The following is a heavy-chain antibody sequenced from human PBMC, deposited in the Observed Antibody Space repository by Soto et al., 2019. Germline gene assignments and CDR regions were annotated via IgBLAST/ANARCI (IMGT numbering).Heavy chain of an antibody. CDR3: TTSHAGELNN. J-gene: IGHJ4*02. D-gene: IGHD1-7*01. Sequence: QVQLQESGPGLVKPSGTLSLTCAVSGGSISRSSWWTLVRQSPGKGLEWIGEIFESGATNYNPSLTSRLTMSVDKSKNQFPLTLSSLTAADTAVYFCTTSHAGELNNWGQGTLVTVSS. V-gene: IGHV4-4*02. CDR2: IFESGAT. CDR1: GGSISRSSW.